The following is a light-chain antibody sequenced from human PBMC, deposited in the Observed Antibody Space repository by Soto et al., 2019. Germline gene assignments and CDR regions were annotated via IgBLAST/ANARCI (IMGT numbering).Light chain of an antibody. CDR2: LAS. CDR3: IQTLQTLFT. J-gene: IGKJ4*01. CDR1: QSLLHINGYNY. Sequence: DIVVTQSPLSLPVTPGEPASISFRSSQSLLHINGYNYLDWYLQKPGQSPQLLIYLASSRASGVPERLRGSGWVTDFTVKISRVEAEDFGVYYCIQTLQTLFTVGGGPKVDI. V-gene: IGKV2-28*01.